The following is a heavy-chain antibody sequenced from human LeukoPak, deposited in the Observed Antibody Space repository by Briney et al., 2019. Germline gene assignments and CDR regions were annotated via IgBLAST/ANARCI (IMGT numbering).Heavy chain of an antibody. V-gene: IGHV4-59*01. Sequence: SETLSLTCTVSGGSISSYYWIWIRQSPGKELEWIGHIHDSGSTTYNPSLKSRVTISVDTSKNQFSLKLSSVTAADTAVYYCARGGYSSGWYGYWGQGTLVTVSS. CDR2: IHDSGST. D-gene: IGHD6-19*01. CDR3: ARGGYSSGWYGY. CDR1: GGSISSYY. J-gene: IGHJ4*02.